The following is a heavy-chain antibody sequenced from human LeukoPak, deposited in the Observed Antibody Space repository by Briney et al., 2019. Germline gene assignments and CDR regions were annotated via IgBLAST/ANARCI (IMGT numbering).Heavy chain of an antibody. V-gene: IGHV1-2*02. CDR3: ARALVVTGAFDI. D-gene: IGHD4-23*01. CDR1: GYTFTGYY. CDR2: IKPNSGGT. Sequence: ASVKVSCKASGYTFTGYYMHWVRQAPGQGLEWMGWIKPNSGGTNYAQKFQGRVTMTRDTSISTAYMELSRLRSDDTAVYYCARALVVTGAFDIWGQGTMVTVSS. J-gene: IGHJ3*02.